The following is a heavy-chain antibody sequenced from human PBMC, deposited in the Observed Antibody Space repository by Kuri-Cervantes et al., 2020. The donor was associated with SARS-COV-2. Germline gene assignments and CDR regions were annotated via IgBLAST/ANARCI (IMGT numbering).Heavy chain of an antibody. Sequence: ASVKVSCKASGYTFTSYYMHWVRQAPGQGLEWMGIINPSGGSTSYAQKLQGRVTMTRDTSTSTAYMELSSLRSEDTAVYYCARDWYSCGWSEVPMDVWGKGTTVTVSS. V-gene: IGHV1-46*01. CDR1: GYTFTSYY. D-gene: IGHD6-19*01. J-gene: IGHJ6*04. CDR3: ARDWYSCGWSEVPMDV. CDR2: INPSGGST.